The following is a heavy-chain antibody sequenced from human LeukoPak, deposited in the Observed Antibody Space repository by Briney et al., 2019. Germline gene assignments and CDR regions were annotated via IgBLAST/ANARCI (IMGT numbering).Heavy chain of an antibody. CDR3: AREITWEVTPI. D-gene: IGHD3-16*01. CDR1: GFTFSSYW. V-gene: IGHV3-7*01. Sequence: PGGSLRLSCAASGFTFSSYWMSWVRQAPGKGLEWVGNIKEDGSEKYYVGSVKGRFTISRDNAKNSLYLQMNSLRVEDTAVYYCAREITWEVTPIWGQGTMVTVSS. J-gene: IGHJ3*02. CDR2: IKEDGSEK.